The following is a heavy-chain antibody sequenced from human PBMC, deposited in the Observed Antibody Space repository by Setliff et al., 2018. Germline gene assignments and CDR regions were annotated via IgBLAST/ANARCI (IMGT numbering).Heavy chain of an antibody. CDR3: ARSGDYGSGRLSP. CDR1: GGSISSGDHY. Sequence: PSETLSLTCTVSGGSISSGDHYWSWIRQPAGKGLEWIGRIHASGSTNYNPSLKSRVTISLDTSNNQFSLKLSSVTAAETAMYYCARSGDYGSGRLSPWGQGTLVTVPQ. CDR2: IHASGST. D-gene: IGHD3-10*01. V-gene: IGHV4-61*02. J-gene: IGHJ5*02.